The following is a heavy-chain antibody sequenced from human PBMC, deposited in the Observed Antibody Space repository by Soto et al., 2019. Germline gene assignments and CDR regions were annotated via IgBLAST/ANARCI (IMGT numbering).Heavy chain of an antibody. V-gene: IGHV4-31*03. J-gene: IGHJ5*02. D-gene: IGHD2-2*01. Sequence: SETLSLTCTVSGGSISSGGYYWSWIRQHPGKGLEWIGYIYYSGSTYYNPSLKSRVTISVDTSKNQFSLKLSPVTAADTAVYYCARVVPAAIRANWFDPWGQGTLVTVSS. CDR2: IYYSGST. CDR1: GGSISSGGYY. CDR3: ARVVPAAIRANWFDP.